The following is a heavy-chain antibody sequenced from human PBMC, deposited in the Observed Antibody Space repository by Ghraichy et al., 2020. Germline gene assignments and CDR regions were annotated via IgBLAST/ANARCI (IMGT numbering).Heavy chain of an antibody. J-gene: IGHJ6*02. Sequence: LSLTCAASGFTFSSYAMSWVRQAPGKGLEWVSAISGSGGSTYYADSVKGRFTISRDNSKNTLYLQMNSLRAEDTAVYYCAKRFGVPAAMGYYYYGMDVWGQGTTVTVSS. CDR1: GFTFSSYA. CDR2: ISGSGGST. V-gene: IGHV3-23*01. CDR3: AKRFGVPAAMGYYYYGMDV. D-gene: IGHD2-2*01.